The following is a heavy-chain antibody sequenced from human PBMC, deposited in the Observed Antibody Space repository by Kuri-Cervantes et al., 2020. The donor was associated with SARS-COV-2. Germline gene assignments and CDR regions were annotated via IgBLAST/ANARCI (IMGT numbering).Heavy chain of an antibody. CDR3: ARFYYYGMDV. V-gene: IGHV4-38-2*02. CDR2: IYHSGST. Sequence: ESLKISCTVSGYSISSGYYWGWIRQPPGKGLEWIGSIYHSGSTYYNPSLKSRVTISVDTSKNQFSLKLSSVTAADTAVYYCARFYYYGMDVWGQGTTVTVSS. J-gene: IGHJ6*02. CDR1: GYSISSGYY.